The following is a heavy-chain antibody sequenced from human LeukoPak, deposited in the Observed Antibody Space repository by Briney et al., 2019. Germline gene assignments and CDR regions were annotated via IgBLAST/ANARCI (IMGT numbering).Heavy chain of an antibody. Sequence: PGGSLRLSCAASGFTVSSNYMSWVRQAPGKGLEWVSSFYRGISTYYADSVKGRFTTSRDHSKNTVYLQMDSLRPEDTAVYYCVRYYDSSGYTQGAFDIWGQGTMVTVS. CDR1: GFTVSSNY. J-gene: IGHJ3*02. CDR2: FYRGIST. D-gene: IGHD3-22*01. V-gene: IGHV3-66*02. CDR3: VRYYDSSGYTQGAFDI.